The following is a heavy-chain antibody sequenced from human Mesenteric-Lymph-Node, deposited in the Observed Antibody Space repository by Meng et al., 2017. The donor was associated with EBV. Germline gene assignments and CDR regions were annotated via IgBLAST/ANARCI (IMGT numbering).Heavy chain of an antibody. D-gene: IGHD3-22*01. Sequence: QVQPQEPAPGLVKPSGPLSLTCTFSGGSVSSGSFYWNWIRQPPGKGLEWIGYIYYSATTNYNPSLKSRVTISVDKSKNHFSLKLSSVTAADTAVYYCARESYYDSRGPWFDPWGQGTLVTVSS. CDR1: GGSVSSGSFY. V-gene: IGHV4-61*03. CDR2: IYYSATT. CDR3: ARESYYDSRGPWFDP. J-gene: IGHJ5*02.